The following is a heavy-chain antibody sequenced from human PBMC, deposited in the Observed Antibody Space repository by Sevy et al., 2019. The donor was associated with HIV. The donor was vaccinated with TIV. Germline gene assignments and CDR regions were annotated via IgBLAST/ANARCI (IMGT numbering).Heavy chain of an antibody. D-gene: IGHD6-19*01. Sequence: GGSLRLSCAASGFNFLSYVISWVRQTPGQGLEWVSSISSSGGFTYYADSVKGRFTISRDNSKNLVDLQINSLRADDTAVYFCAKEESGGYFWGQGTLVTVSS. J-gene: IGHJ4*02. CDR3: AKEESGGYF. CDR1: GFNFLSYV. CDR2: ISSSGGFT. V-gene: IGHV3-23*01.